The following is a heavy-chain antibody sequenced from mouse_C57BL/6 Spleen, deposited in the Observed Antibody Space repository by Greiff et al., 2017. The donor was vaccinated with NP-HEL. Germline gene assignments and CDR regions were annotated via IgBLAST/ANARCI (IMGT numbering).Heavy chain of an antibody. Sequence: VQLVESGAELVRPGASVTLSCKASGYTFTDYEMHWVKQTPVHGLEWIGAIDPETGGTAYNQKFKGKAILTADKSSSTAYMELRSLTSEDSAVYYSTRHYPYYFDYWGQGTTLTVSS. D-gene: IGHD5-5*01. CDR3: TRHYPYYFDY. V-gene: IGHV1-15*01. CDR2: IDPETGGT. CDR1: GYTFTDYE. J-gene: IGHJ2*01.